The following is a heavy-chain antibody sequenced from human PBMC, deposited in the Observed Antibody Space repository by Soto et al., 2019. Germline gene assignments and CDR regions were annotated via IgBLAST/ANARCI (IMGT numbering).Heavy chain of an antibody. J-gene: IGHJ5*02. CDR1: GGSFSGYY. CDR2: INHSGST. Sequence: SETLSLTCAVYGGSFSGYYWSWIRQPPGKGLEWIGEINHSGSTNYNPSLKSRVTISVDTSKNQFSLKLSSVTAADTAVYYCAGGIVVVVAATRNWFGPWGHGTLVTVSS. D-gene: IGHD2-15*01. CDR3: AGGIVVVVAATRNWFGP. V-gene: IGHV4-34*01.